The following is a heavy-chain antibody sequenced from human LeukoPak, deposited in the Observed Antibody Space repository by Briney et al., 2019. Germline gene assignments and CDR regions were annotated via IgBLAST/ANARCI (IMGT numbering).Heavy chain of an antibody. Sequence: GGSLRLSCAASGFTFSNYWMHWVRQVPGKGLVWVSHINSDGRIINYADSVKGRFTISRDNAKNTLYLQMNSLRPEDTAVYYCARNDYLEDWGQGTLVTVPS. CDR3: ARNDYLED. J-gene: IGHJ1*01. CDR1: GFTFSNYW. CDR2: INSDGRII. V-gene: IGHV3-74*01.